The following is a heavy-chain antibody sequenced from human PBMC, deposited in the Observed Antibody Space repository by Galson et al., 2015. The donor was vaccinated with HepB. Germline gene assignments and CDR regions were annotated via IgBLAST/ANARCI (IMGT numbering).Heavy chain of an antibody. J-gene: IGHJ4*02. CDR1: GFTFDDYG. CDR2: INWNGGST. V-gene: IGHV3-20*04. D-gene: IGHD6-19*01. Sequence: SLRLSCAASGFTFDDYGMSWVRQAPGKGLEWVSGINWNGGSTGYADSVKGRFTISRDNAKNSLYLQMNSLRAEDTALYYCARVGISSGSPNYFDYWGQGTLVTVSS. CDR3: ARVGISSGSPNYFDY.